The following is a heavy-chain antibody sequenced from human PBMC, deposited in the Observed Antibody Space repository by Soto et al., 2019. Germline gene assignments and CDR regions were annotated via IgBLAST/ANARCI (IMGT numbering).Heavy chain of an antibody. CDR1: GYTFTSYA. D-gene: IGHD2-15*01. Sequence: QVQLVQSGAEEKNPGPSVKVSCKASGYTFTSYAMHWVRQAPGQRLEWMEWINAGNGNTKYSQKFQGRVTSPRDTFASTAYMELSSLRSEHTAVYYCARGTVVTHFDYWGQGTLVTVAS. CDR3: ARGTVVTHFDY. CDR2: INAGNGNT. J-gene: IGHJ4*02. V-gene: IGHV1-3*05.